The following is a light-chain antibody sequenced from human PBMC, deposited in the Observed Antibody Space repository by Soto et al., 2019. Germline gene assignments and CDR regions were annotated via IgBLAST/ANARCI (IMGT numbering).Light chain of an antibody. CDR3: QQVNSYPLT. CDR2: GAS. V-gene: IGKV3-20*01. J-gene: IGKJ4*01. Sequence: EIVLTQSPGTLSLSPGERATLSCRASQSVSNNYLAWYQQKPGQAPRLLIYGASNRATGIPDRFSGSGSGTDFTLTISSLQPEDFATYYCQQVNSYPLTFGGGTKVDIK. CDR1: QSVSNNY.